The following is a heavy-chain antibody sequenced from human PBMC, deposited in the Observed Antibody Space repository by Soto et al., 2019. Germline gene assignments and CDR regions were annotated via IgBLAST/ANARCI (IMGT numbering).Heavy chain of an antibody. Sequence: KESGPTLVKPTQTLTLTCTFSGFSLTTRGVGVGWIRQPPGKALECLALIYWDDDKRYSPSLQSRLSITKDTSKNHVVMTMTSLDPVNTATYDCAPTPNYYKSDWFDHGGEGALVAVSS. CDR2: IYWDDDK. CDR3: APTPNYYKSDWFDH. D-gene: IGHD3-10*01. V-gene: IGHV2-5*02. J-gene: IGHJ5*02. CDR1: GFSLTTRGVG.